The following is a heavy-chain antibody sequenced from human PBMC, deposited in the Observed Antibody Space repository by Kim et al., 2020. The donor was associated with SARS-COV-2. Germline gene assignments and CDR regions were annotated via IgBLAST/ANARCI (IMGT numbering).Heavy chain of an antibody. CDR2: ISSSSSYI. J-gene: IGHJ2*01. D-gene: IGHD3-3*01. CDR3: ARAFFWSFGVVNYWYFDL. Sequence: GGSLRLSCAASGFTFSSYSMNWVRQAPGKGLEWVSSISSSSSYIYYADSVKGRFTISRDNAKNSLYLQMNSLRAEDTAVYYCARAFFWSFGVVNYWYFDLWGRGTLVTVSS. V-gene: IGHV3-21*01. CDR1: GFTFSSYS.